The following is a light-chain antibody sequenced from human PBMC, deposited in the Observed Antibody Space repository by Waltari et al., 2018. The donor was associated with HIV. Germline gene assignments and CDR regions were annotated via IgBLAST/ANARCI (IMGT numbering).Light chain of an antibody. V-gene: IGLV1-47*01. J-gene: IGLJ1*01. Sequence: QSVLTQPPSASGAPGQRVTISGSGSSPPTDNHTVYWYQQFPGAAPKLLIYKDTQRPSGVPDRFTGSKSGTSASLAIGGLRSDDEADYYCVGWDSRLRGYVFGAGTKVTVL. CDR3: VGWDSRLRGYV. CDR2: KDT. CDR1: SPPTDNHT.